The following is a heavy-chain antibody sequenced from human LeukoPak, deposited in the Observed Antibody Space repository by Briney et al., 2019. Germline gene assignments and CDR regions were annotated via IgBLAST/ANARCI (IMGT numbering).Heavy chain of an antibody. CDR3: ARGAAYYGSAETDP. CDR2: ISAYNGNT. J-gene: IGHJ5*02. Sequence: ASVKVSCKASGYTFTSYGISWVRQAPGQGLEWMGWISAYNGNTNYAQKLQGRVTMTTDTSTSTAYMELRSLRPDDTAVYYCARGAAYYGSAETDPWGQGTLVTVSS. CDR1: GYTFTSYG. V-gene: IGHV1-18*01. D-gene: IGHD3-10*01.